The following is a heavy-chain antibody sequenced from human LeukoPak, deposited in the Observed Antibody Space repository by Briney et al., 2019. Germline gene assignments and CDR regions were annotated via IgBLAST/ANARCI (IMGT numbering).Heavy chain of an antibody. V-gene: IGHV3-30-3*01. CDR3: ARSTWSGYFVSSGYEGYDAFDI. Sequence: GRSLRLSCVASGFTFNNYAMHWVRQAPGKGLEWVAVISYDGSNKYYADSVKGRFTISRDNSKNTLYLQMNSLGAEDTAVYYCARSTWSGYFVSSGYEGYDAFDIWGQGTMVSVSS. D-gene: IGHD3-22*01. CDR2: ISYDGSNK. J-gene: IGHJ3*02. CDR1: GFTFNNYA.